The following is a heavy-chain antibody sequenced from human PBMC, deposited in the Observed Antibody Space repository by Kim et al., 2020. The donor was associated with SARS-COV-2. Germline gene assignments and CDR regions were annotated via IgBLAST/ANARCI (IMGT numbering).Heavy chain of an antibody. D-gene: IGHD6-13*01. V-gene: IGHV6-1*01. CDR3: TKNEATHGTFVS. CDR1: GDSVSSNSAT. CDR2: TYFRSKWNI. Sequence: SQTLSLTCAISGDSVSSNSATWNWIRQLGGWGIEGMGRTYFRSKWNIEYATSVKGRVSINPDTSKNQFSLQLNSVTPEDTAVYYCTKNEATHGTFVSWGQGTLVTVSS. J-gene: IGHJ4*02.